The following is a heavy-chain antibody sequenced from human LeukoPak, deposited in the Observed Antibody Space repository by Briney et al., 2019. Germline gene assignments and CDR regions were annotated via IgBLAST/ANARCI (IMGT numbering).Heavy chain of an antibody. J-gene: IGHJ4*02. D-gene: IGHD6-25*01. CDR1: GFSLSTRGGG. CDR2: ISWDDDK. CDR3: VHRFDSGYGDYLDY. V-gene: IGHV2-5*02. Sequence: SGPTLVHPTQTLTLTCTFSGFSLSTRGGGVGWIRQPPGTALEWLALISWDDDKRYSPSLKSRFTITKDTSKNQVVLTMTNMDPMDTATYYCVHRFDSGYGDYLDYWGQGTLATVSS.